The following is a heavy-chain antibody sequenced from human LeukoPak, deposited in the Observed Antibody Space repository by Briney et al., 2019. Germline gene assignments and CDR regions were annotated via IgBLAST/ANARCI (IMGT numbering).Heavy chain of an antibody. V-gene: IGHV3-21*01. J-gene: IGHJ4*02. CDR1: GFAFSSNW. D-gene: IGHD3-22*01. CDR2: ISSSSSYI. Sequence: GGSLRLSCAASGFAFSSNWMHWVCQAPGKGLEWVSSISSSSSYIYYADSVKGRFTISRDNAKNSLYLQMNSLRAEDTAVYYCARNYYDSSGYYLGIDYWGQGTLVTVSS. CDR3: ARNYYDSSGYYLGIDY.